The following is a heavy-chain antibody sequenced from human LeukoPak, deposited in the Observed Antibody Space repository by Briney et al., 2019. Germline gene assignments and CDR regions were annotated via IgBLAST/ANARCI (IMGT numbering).Heavy chain of an antibody. Sequence: GASVKVSCKASGYTFTSYGISWVRQAPGQGLEWMGLINPSGGSTNYAQKFQGRVTITADESTSTAYMELSSLRSEDTAVYYCARLTIGYCSGGSCPTIDYWGQGTLVTVSS. D-gene: IGHD2-15*01. CDR1: GYTFTSYG. CDR3: ARLTIGYCSGGSCPTIDY. V-gene: IGHV1-69*13. CDR2: INPSGGST. J-gene: IGHJ4*02.